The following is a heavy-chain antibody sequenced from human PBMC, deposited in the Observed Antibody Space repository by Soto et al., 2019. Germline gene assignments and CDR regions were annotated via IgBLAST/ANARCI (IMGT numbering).Heavy chain of an antibody. CDR3: ARFFAVVITPGVYYYYGMDV. D-gene: IGHD3-3*01. CDR1: GYTFTSDD. V-gene: IGHV1-8*01. CDR2: INPNSGNT. J-gene: IGHJ6*02. Sequence: ASVKLSFRASGYTFTSDDINWLRHATRQGLEWMGWINPNSGNTGYSQKFQGRVTMTRNTSISTAYMELSSLRSEETAVYYCARFFAVVITPGVYYYYGMDVCAQGTTVPVSS.